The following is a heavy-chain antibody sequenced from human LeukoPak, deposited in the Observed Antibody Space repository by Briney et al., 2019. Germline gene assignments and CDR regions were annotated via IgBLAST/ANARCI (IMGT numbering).Heavy chain of an antibody. CDR1: GYTFTSYA. Sequence: GASVKVSCKASGYTFTSYAMHWVRQAPGQRLEWMGWINAGNGNTKYSQKFQGRVIITRDTSASTAYMELSSLRSEDTAVYYCARGASSSGAFDIWGQGTMVTVSS. V-gene: IGHV1-3*01. D-gene: IGHD3-22*01. J-gene: IGHJ3*02. CDR3: ARGASSSGAFDI. CDR2: INAGNGNT.